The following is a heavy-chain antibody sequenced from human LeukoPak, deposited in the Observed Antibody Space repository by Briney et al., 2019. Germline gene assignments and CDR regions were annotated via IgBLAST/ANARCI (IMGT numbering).Heavy chain of an antibody. CDR2: IIPIFGIA. V-gene: IGHV1-69*04. Sequence: GASVKVSCKASGGTFSSYAISWVRQAPGQGLEWMGRIIPIFGIANYAQKFQGRVTITADKSTSTAYMELSSLRSDDTAVYYCARVDTVGYYSDYWGQGTLVTVSS. J-gene: IGHJ4*02. CDR3: ARVDTVGYYSDY. D-gene: IGHD5-18*01. CDR1: GGTFSSYA.